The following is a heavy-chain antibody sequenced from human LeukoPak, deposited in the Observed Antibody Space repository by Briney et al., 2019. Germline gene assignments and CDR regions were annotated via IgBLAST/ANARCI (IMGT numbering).Heavy chain of an antibody. CDR1: SYSISSGYS. V-gene: IGHV4-38-2*01. D-gene: IGHD4-17*01. CDR3: AKTDYGHYSGFEV. J-gene: IGHJ3*01. Sequence: PSETLSLTCVVSSYSISSGYSWGWIRQHPGKGLEWIGSMYLSGTTYYNPSLKSRVTISVDKSDNQFSLKVTFVTAADSAIYFCAKTDYGHYSGFEVWGQGIMVTVSA. CDR2: MYLSGTT.